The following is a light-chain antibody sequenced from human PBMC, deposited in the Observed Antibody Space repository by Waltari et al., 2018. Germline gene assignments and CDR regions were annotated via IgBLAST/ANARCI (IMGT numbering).Light chain of an antibody. CDR3: MIWRSGASE. J-gene: IGLJ2*01. Sequence: QAVLTQPSSLSASPGASASLTCTLRSGLNVANHRIYWSHQKPGSPPQYLLRYKSDSVKQQGSGVPSRFSGSKDASANAGILLISGLQSEDEADYYCMIWRSGASEFGGGTKLTVL. CDR1: SGLNVANHR. V-gene: IGLV5-45*03. CDR2: YKSDSVK.